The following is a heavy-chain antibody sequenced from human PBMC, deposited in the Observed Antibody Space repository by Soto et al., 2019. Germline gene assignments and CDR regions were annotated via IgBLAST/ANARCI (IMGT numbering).Heavy chain of an antibody. CDR3: VSQRTTVPTQAYFDY. D-gene: IGHD4-17*01. CDR2: FYYRGRS. Sequence: ASETLSLTCAVSGGSVTNSSYYWGWIRQSPGKGLEWIGSFYYRGRSYSKSSVKSRVTISVDTSKNRFSLSLNSVTASDTAVYFCVSQRTTVPTQAYFDYWGPGALVTVS. CDR1: GGSVTNSSYY. V-gene: IGHV4-39*01. J-gene: IGHJ4*02.